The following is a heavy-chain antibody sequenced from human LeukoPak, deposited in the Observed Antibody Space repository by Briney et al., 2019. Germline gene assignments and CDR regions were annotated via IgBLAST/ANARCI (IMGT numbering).Heavy chain of an antibody. CDR3: ARGVRGQQLVYFYYYYMDV. J-gene: IGHJ6*03. V-gene: IGHV1-46*01. CDR1: GYTFTSYY. Sequence: GASVKVSCKASGYTFTSYYMHWVRQAPGQGLEWMGIINPSGGSTSYAQKFQGRVTMTRDMSTSTVYMELSSLRSEDTAVYYCARGVRGQQLVYFYYYYMDVWGKGTTVTVSS. D-gene: IGHD6-13*01. CDR2: INPSGGST.